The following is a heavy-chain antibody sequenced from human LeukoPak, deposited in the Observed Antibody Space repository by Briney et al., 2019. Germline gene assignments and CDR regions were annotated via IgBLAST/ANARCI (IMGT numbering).Heavy chain of an antibody. D-gene: IGHD3-9*01. CDR2: IIPTIGAA. J-gene: IGHJ3*02. V-gene: IGHV1-69*05. CDR3: ARSQELVTMDDACDS. Sequence: SVKVSCKASGGSFSSYAMNWVRQAPGQGLEWMGAIIPTIGAANYAQNFEGRVTITTDESTNTAYMEINNLRSDDTAVYYCARSQELVTMDDACDSWGQGTLVTVST. CDR1: GGSFSSYA.